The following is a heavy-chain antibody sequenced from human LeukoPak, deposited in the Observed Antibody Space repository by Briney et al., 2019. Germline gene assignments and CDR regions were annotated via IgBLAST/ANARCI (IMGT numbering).Heavy chain of an antibody. CDR3: ARDLLVGYCSSTSCFNFDY. V-gene: IGHV1-46*01. Sequence: GASVKVSXKASGYTFTSYYMHWVRQAPGQGLEWMGIINPSGGSTSYAQKFRGRVTMTRDTSTSTVYMELSSLRSEDTAVYYCARDLLVGYCSSTSCFNFDYWGQGTLVTVSS. J-gene: IGHJ4*02. CDR2: INPSGGST. D-gene: IGHD2-2*01. CDR1: GYTFTSYY.